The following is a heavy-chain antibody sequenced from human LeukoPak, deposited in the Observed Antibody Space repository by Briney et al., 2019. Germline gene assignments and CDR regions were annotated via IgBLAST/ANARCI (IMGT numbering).Heavy chain of an antibody. D-gene: IGHD3-22*01. CDR3: ARDSQYDSSGHAP. Sequence: PSETLSLTCTVSGYSISSGYYWGWIRQPPGKGLEWIGSIYHSGSTYYNPSLKSRVTISVDTSKNQFSLKLPSVTAADTAVYYCARDSQYDSSGHAPWGQGILVTVSS. V-gene: IGHV4-38-2*02. CDR1: GYSISSGYY. CDR2: IYHSGST. J-gene: IGHJ5*02.